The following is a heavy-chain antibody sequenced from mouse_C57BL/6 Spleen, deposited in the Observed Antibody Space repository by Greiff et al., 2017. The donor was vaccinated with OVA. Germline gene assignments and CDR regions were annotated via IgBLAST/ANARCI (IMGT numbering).Heavy chain of an antibody. CDR2: IYPGDGDT. CDR1: GYAFSSYW. D-gene: IGHD2-4*01. V-gene: IGHV1-80*01. Sequence: VQLQQSGAELVKPGASVKISCKASGYAFSSYWMNWVKQRPGKGLEWIGQIYPGDGDTNYNGKFKGKATLTADKSSSTAYMQFSSLTSEDSAVYFCARRNDYDGAMDYWGQGTSVTVSS. J-gene: IGHJ4*01. CDR3: ARRNDYDGAMDY.